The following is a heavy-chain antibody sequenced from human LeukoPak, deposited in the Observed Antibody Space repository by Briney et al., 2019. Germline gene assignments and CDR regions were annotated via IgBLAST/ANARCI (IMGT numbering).Heavy chain of an antibody. CDR2: IYYSGST. Sequence: SETLSLTCTVSGGSISSSSYYWGWIRQPPGKGLEWIGSIYYSGSTYYNPSLKSRVTISVDTSKNQFSLKLTSVTAADTALYYCASLGDDYGGNLFDYWGQGTLVTVSS. D-gene: IGHD4-23*01. CDR3: ASLGDDYGGNLFDY. V-gene: IGHV4-39*01. CDR1: GGSISSSSYY. J-gene: IGHJ4*02.